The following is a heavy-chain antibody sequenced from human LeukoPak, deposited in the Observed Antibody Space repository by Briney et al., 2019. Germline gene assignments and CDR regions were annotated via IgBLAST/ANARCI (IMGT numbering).Heavy chain of an antibody. J-gene: IGHJ4*02. V-gene: IGHV3-11*01. CDR3: ARDRPYYYDSSGIH. CDR1: GFTFSDYY. CDR2: ISSSGSII. Sequence: PGGSLRLSCAASGFTFSDYYMSWIRQAPGKGLEWVSYISSSGSIIYYADSVKGRFTISRDNAKNSLYLQMNSLRAEDTAVYYCARDRPYYYDSSGIHWGQGTLVTVSS. D-gene: IGHD3-22*01.